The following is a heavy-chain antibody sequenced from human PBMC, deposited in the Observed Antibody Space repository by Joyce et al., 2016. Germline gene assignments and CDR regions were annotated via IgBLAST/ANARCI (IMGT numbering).Heavy chain of an antibody. V-gene: IGHV5-51*01. CDR1: GYRFTDYW. D-gene: IGHD1-1*01. CDR2: IYPGDSDT. J-gene: IGHJ5*02. Sequence: EVQLVQSGAAVKKPGESLKISCKASGYRFTDYWIGWVRQMPRKGLEWMGIIYPGDSDTRYSPSFQGKVTISADKSITTAYLQWSGLKASDTAIYYCARATTRANWFDVWGQGTLVTVSS. CDR3: ARATTRANWFDV.